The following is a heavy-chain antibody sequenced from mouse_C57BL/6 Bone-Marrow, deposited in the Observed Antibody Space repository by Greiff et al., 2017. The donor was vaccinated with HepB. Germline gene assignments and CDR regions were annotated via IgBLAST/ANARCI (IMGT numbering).Heavy chain of an antibody. CDR3: AREITTVVRKLVWYFDV. CDR2: ISYDGSN. V-gene: IGHV3-6*01. J-gene: IGHJ1*03. D-gene: IGHD1-1*01. Sequence: EVKLVESGPGLVKPSQSLSLTCSVTGYSITSGYYWNWIRQFPGNKLEWMGYISYDGSNNYNPSLKNRISITRDTSKNQFFLKLNSVTTEDTATYYCAREITTVVRKLVWYFDVWGTGTTVTVSS. CDR1: GYSITSGYY.